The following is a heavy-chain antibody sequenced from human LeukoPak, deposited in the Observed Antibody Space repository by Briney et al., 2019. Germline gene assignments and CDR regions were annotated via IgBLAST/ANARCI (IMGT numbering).Heavy chain of an antibody. CDR2: IYYSGST. D-gene: IGHD3-10*01. CDR3: ARDRGAAWWYFDL. J-gene: IGHJ2*01. CDR1: GGSISSSSYY. Sequence: PSETLSLTCTVSGGSISSSSYYWGWIRQPPGKGLEWIGYIYYSGSTNYNPSLKSRVTISVDTSKNQFSLKLKSVTAADTAVYYCARDRGAAWWYFDLWGRGTLVTVSS. V-gene: IGHV4-61*01.